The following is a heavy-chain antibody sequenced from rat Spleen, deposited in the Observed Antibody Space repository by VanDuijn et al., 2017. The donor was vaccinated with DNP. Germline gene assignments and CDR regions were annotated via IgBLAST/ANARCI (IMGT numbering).Heavy chain of an antibody. V-gene: IGHV5S10*01. CDR3: TTHPNNWGAFDY. CDR2: IIYDGSSA. Sequence: EVQLVESGGGLVRPGNSLRLSCAASGFIFSDYAMAWVRQSPKMGLEWVSTIIYDGSSAFYRDSVTGRFTISRDFAKSTLYLQMDSLRSEDSATYYCTTHPNNWGAFDYWGQGVMVTVSS. J-gene: IGHJ2*01. CDR1: GFIFSDYA. D-gene: IGHD1-10*01.